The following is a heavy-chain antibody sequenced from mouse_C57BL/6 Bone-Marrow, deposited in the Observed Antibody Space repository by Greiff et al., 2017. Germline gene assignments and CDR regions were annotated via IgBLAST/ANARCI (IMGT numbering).Heavy chain of an antibody. V-gene: IGHV1-55*01. Sequence: QVQLQQSGAELVKPGASVKMSCKASGYTFTSYWITWVKQRPGQGLEWIGDIYPGSGSTNYNEKFKSKATLTVDTSSSTAYMQLSSLTSEDSAVYYCAIRYCGSSYVYWYFDVWGTGTTVTVSS. CDR1: GYTFTSYW. J-gene: IGHJ1*03. CDR3: AIRYCGSSYVYWYFDV. CDR2: IYPGSGST. D-gene: IGHD1-1*01.